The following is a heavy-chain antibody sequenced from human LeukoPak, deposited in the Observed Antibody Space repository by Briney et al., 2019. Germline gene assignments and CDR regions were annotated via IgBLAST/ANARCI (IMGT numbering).Heavy chain of an antibody. CDR1: GGSISGTNSY. CDR3: ARQRADYYYYYMDV. J-gene: IGHJ6*03. Sequence: PSETLSLTCIVSGGSISGTNSYWAWIRQPAGKGLEWIVSIYFSGSTFYKSSLESRLNMSVDMSKNQFSLKVRSVTAADTAVYYCARQRADYYYYYMDVRGKGATVTVSS. V-gene: IGHV4-39*01. CDR2: IYFSGST.